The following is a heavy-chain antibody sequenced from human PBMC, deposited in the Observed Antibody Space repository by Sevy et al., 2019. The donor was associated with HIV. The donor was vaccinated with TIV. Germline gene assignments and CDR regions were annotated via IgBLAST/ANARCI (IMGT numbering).Heavy chain of an antibody. V-gene: IGHV1-18*04. Sequence: ASVKVSCNASGYTFTSYGISWVRQAPGQGLEWMGWISAYNGNTNYAQKLQGRVTMTTDTSTSTAYMELRSLRSDDTAVYYCARAEKKKFVVVVAATDYWGQGTLVTVSS. D-gene: IGHD2-15*01. CDR1: GYTFTSYG. CDR2: ISAYNGNT. J-gene: IGHJ4*02. CDR3: ARAEKKKFVVVVAATDY.